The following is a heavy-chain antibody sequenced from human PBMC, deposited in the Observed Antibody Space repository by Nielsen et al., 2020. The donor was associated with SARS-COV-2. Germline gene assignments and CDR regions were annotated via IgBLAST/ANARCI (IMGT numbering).Heavy chain of an antibody. CDR1: GYTFTAYA. CDR3: ARSRGCSATSCFFDY. CDR2: INSDSGNT. Sequence: ASVKVSCKASGYTFTAYAIHWVRQDPGQRLEWMGWINSDSGNTKYSQKFRGRVTITRDTSASTAYMELSGLSSEDTDVYYCARSRGCSATSCFFDYWGQGALVTVSS. J-gene: IGHJ4*02. V-gene: IGHV1-3*04. D-gene: IGHD2-2*01.